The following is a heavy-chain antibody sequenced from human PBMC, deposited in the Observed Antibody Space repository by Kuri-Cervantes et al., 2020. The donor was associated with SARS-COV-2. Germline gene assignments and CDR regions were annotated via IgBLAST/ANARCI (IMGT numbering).Heavy chain of an antibody. CDR2: IYTSGST. CDR1: GGSISSYY. J-gene: IGHJ3*02. Sequence: SDILSLTCTVSGGSISSYYWSWIRQPAGKGLEWIGYIYTSGSTNYNPSLKSRVTISVDTSKNQFSLKLSSVTAADTAVYYCASQGDYSPDVNPAHYAFDIWGQGTMVTVSS. V-gene: IGHV4-4*09. CDR3: ASQGDYSPDVNPAHYAFDI. D-gene: IGHD4-11*01.